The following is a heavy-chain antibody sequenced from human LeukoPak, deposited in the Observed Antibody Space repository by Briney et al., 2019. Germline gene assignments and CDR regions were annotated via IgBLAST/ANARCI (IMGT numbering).Heavy chain of an antibody. CDR3: AKDGPPLLYGSGSYFDY. J-gene: IGHJ4*02. CDR1: GFTFSSFA. V-gene: IGHV3-23*01. Sequence: GGSLRLSCVASGFTFSSFALDWVRQAPGRGLEWISVVSRTGSTKYYADSVKGRFTVSRDNSKNTVYLQMNSLRAEDTAVYYCAKDGPPLLYGSGSYFDYWGQGTLVTVSS. D-gene: IGHD3-10*01. CDR2: VSRTGSTK.